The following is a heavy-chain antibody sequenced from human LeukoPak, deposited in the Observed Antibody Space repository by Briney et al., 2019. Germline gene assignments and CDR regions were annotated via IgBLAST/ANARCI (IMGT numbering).Heavy chain of an antibody. V-gene: IGHV4-59*01. CDR3: ARVDVDTAMAAHFGY. CDR2: IYYSGST. J-gene: IGHJ4*02. Sequence: SETLSLTCTVSGGSISSYYWSWIRQPPGKGLEWIGCIYYSGSTNYNPSLKSRVTISVDTSKNQFSLKLSSVTAADTAVYYCARVDVDTAMAAHFGYWGQGTLVTVSS. CDR1: GGSISSYY. D-gene: IGHD5-18*01.